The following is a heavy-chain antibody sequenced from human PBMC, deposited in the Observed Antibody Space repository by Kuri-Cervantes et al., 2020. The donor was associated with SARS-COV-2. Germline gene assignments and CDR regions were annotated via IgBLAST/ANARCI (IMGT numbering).Heavy chain of an antibody. J-gene: IGHJ6*03. D-gene: IGHD3-10*01. V-gene: IGHV1-18*04. Sequence: ASVKVSCKASGYTFTGYYMHWVRQAPGQGLEWMGWISAYNGNTNYAQKLQGRVTMTTDTSTSTAYMELSSLRSEDTAVYYCATAGGITMVRGDPDYYYYMDVWGKGTTVTVSS. CDR1: GYTFTGYY. CDR2: ISAYNGNT. CDR3: ATAGGITMVRGDPDYYYYMDV.